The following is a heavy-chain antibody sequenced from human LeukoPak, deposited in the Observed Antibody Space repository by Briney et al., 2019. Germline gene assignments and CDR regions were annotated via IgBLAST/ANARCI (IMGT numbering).Heavy chain of an antibody. CDR2: IYHTGTT. Sequence: SETLSLTFSVAGRSEIRYNWSCLRQPPGRGLEWIGYIYHTGTTNYNPSLKSRVTISVNSSTNQLSLRLNSVNAADTAVYYCGWRPGWYISSTCYFFDYWGQGSLVTVSS. D-gene: IGHD2-2*01. V-gene: IGHV4-59*02. CDR3: GWRPGWYISSTCYFFDY. J-gene: IGHJ4*02. CDR1: GRSEIRYN.